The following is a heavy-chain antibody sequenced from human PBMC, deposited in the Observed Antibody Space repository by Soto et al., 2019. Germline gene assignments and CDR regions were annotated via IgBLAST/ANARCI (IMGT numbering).Heavy chain of an antibody. Sequence: SETLSLTCTVSGGSISSYDWSWIRQPPGKGLEWIGYIYHSGSTYYNPSLKSRVTISVDRSKNQFSLKLSSVTAADTAVYYCARGNVVAIDYWGQGTLVTVSS. CDR3: ARGNVVAIDY. D-gene: IGHD2-21*01. CDR2: IYHSGST. CDR1: GGSISSYD. J-gene: IGHJ4*02. V-gene: IGHV4-59*12.